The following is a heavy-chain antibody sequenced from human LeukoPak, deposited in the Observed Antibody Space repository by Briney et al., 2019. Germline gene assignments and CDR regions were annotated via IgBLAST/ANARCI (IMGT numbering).Heavy chain of an antibody. CDR2: IYYSGST. CDR3: AGFTFFRGVITFDY. J-gene: IGHJ4*02. Sequence: SETLSLTCTVSGGSISSSSYYWGWIRQPPGTGLEWIGSIYYSGSTYYNPSLKSRVTISVDTSKNQFSLKLSSVTAADTAVYSCAGFTFFRGVITFDYWGQGTLVTVSS. D-gene: IGHD3-10*01. CDR1: GGSISSSSYY. V-gene: IGHV4-39*07.